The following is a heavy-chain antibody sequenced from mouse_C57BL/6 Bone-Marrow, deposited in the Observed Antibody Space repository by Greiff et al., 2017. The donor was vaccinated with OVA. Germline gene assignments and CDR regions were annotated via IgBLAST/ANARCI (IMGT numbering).Heavy chain of an antibody. J-gene: IGHJ3*01. V-gene: IGHV1-62-2*01. D-gene: IGHD2-12*01. CDR1: GYTFTAYP. CDR3: ARHENDGFAY. CDR2: FYPGSGSI. Sequence: QVQLQQSGAELVKPGASVKLSCKASGYTFTAYPIHWVKQRSGQGLEWIGWFYPGSGSIKYNENFQDKATLTADKSSSTVYMERSRLTAEDSAVYVCARHENDGFAYWGQGTLVTVSA.